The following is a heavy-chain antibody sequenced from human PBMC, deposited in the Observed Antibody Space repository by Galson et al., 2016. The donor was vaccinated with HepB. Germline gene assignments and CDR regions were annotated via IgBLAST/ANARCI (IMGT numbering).Heavy chain of an antibody. CDR1: GFIFSSHS. D-gene: IGHD2-2*01. J-gene: IGHJ6*02. CDR3: ARDDYKVPVAGTSFYYYVMDG. V-gene: IGHV3-21*01. CDR2: TTSSTNYI. Sequence: SLRLSCAASGFIFSSHSMNWVRQAPGKGLEWVASTTSSTNYIDYADSVRGRFTLSRDNAKDALYLQMNNLRAEVTAVYSCARDDYKVPVAGTSFYYYVMDGWGQGTTVTVSS.